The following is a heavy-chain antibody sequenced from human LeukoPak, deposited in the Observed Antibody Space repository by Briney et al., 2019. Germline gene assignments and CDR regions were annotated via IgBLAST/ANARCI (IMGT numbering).Heavy chain of an antibody. CDR3: ARAHQYCSSTRCYAGFDY. Sequence: GGSLRLYCVASGFTFSSYAMHWVRQAPGKGLEWVAVISYDGSNKCYADSVKGRFTISRDNSKNTLYLQMNSLRAEDTAVYYCARAHQYCSSTRCYAGFDYWGQGTLVTVSS. V-gene: IGHV3-30*04. D-gene: IGHD2-2*01. J-gene: IGHJ4*02. CDR2: ISYDGSNK. CDR1: GFTFSSYA.